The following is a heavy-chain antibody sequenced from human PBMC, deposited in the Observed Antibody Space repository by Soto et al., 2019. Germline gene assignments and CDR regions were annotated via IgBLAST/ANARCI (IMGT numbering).Heavy chain of an antibody. CDR1: GYTFTSYY. V-gene: IGHV1-46*01. Sequence: QVQLVESGAEVKKPGASVTVSCKASGYTFTSYYLHWVRQAPGQGLEWMGKINPSGGTTSYAQKFQGRVNMTRATPTSTVYMKMSSMRSEDTAVYYCVRGDYYDSSGYYGDPPYFDYWGQGTLVTVSS. J-gene: IGHJ4*02. CDR2: INPSGGTT. CDR3: VRGDYYDSSGYYGDPPYFDY. D-gene: IGHD3-22*01.